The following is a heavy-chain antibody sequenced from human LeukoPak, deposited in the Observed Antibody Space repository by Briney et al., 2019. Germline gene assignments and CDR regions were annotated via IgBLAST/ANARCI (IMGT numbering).Heavy chain of an antibody. CDR2: ISAYNGNT. V-gene: IGHV1-18*01. Sequence: ASVKVSCKASGYTFTNYGISWVRQAPGQGLEWMGWISAYNGNTNYAQKLQGRVTITTDTSTSTAYMELRSLRSDDTAVYYCARRRTDGRYFDYWGQGTLVTVSS. CDR1: GYTFTNYG. D-gene: IGHD3/OR15-3a*01. J-gene: IGHJ4*02. CDR3: ARRRTDGRYFDY.